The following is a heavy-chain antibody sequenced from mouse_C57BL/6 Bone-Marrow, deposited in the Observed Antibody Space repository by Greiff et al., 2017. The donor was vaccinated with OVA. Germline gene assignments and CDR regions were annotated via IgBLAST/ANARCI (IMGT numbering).Heavy chain of an antibody. CDR2: IYWDDDK. V-gene: IGHV8-12*01. CDR1: GFSLSTSGMG. D-gene: IGHD1-1*01. J-gene: IGHJ3*01. CDR3: ARRGDYGSEAWFAY. Sequence: QVQLKESGPGILQSSQTLSLTCSFSGFSLSTSGMGVSWIRQPSGKGLEWLAHIYWDDDKRYKPSLKSRLTISKDTSRNQVFLKITSVDTADTATYYCARRGDYGSEAWFAYWGQGTLVTVSA.